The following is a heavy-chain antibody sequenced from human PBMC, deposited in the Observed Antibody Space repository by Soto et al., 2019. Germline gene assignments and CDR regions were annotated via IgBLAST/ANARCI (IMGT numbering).Heavy chain of an antibody. CDR1: GFTLNTYA. V-gene: IGHV3-23*01. CDR3: AKGGSDIVVVPDMGSLWDSRWERPQRQRQNYYYYYMDV. D-gene: IGHD2-2*01. Sequence: PGGSLRLSCVASGFTLNTYAMNWVRHAPGKGLEWVSAISGGTSNTYYTDSVKGRFTVSRDNSKNTLYLQVNSLRAEDTAIYYCAKGGSDIVVVPDMGSLWDSRWERPQRQRQNYYYYYMDVWGKGTTVTVSS. CDR2: ISGGTSNT. J-gene: IGHJ6*03.